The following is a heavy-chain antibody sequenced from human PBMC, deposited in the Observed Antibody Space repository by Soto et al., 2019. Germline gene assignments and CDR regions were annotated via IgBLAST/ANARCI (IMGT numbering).Heavy chain of an antibody. CDR1: GFSFSSFT. CDR3: VREDYYGSGSPDY. Sequence: GGSLRLSCAASGFSFSSFTMNWVRQAPGKGLEWISYITASGGTIFYADSVRGRFTISRDNAKDSLFLQMNNLRPEDTAVYYCVREDYYGSGSPDYWGRGTLVTVSS. J-gene: IGHJ4*02. V-gene: IGHV3-48*01. CDR2: ITASGGTI. D-gene: IGHD3-10*01.